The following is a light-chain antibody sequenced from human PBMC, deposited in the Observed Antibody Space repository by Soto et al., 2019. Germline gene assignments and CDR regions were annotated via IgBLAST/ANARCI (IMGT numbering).Light chain of an antibody. V-gene: IGKV3-20*01. Sequence: EIVLTQSPGTLSLSPGERATLSCWASQSVSSSYLAWYQQKPGQAPRLLIYGASSRAAGIPDRFSGSGSGIDFTLTISRLEPEDFAVYYCQQYGRSPLTFGGGTKVEIK. CDR3: QQYGRSPLT. CDR1: QSVSSSY. J-gene: IGKJ4*01. CDR2: GAS.